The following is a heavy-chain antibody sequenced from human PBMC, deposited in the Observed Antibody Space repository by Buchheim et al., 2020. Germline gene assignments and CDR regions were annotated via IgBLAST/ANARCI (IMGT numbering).Heavy chain of an antibody. D-gene: IGHD2/OR15-2a*01. V-gene: IGHV5-51*01. CDR1: GYTFTRYW. J-gene: IGHJ1*01. Sequence: EVQLVQSGAEVKKSGESLKISCVGSGYTFTRYWIAWVRQKPGKGLEWMGIIFPSDSDTRYSPSFKGQVTISVDKSISTTYLQWNSLKASDTAVYYCARPENFADFHHWGQGTL. CDR3: ARPENFADFHH. CDR2: IFPSDSDT.